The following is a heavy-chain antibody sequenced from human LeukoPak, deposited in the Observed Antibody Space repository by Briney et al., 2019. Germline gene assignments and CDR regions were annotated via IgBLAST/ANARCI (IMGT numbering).Heavy chain of an antibody. V-gene: IGHV3-48*03. CDR1: GFTFSSYE. Sequence: PGGSLRLSCAASGFTFSSYEMNWVRQAPGKGLEWVSYISSSGSTIYYADSVKGRFTISRDNAKNSLYLQMNSLGAEDTAVYYCAEIGITMIGGVWGKGTTVTISS. CDR2: ISSSGSTI. D-gene: IGHD3-10*02. CDR3: AEIGITMIGGV. J-gene: IGHJ6*04.